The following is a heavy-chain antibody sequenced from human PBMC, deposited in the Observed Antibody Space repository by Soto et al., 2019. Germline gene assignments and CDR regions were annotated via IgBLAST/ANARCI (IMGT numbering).Heavy chain of an antibody. CDR2: IYYSGST. J-gene: IGHJ4*02. CDR3: ARITGTTHVDY. Sequence: QLQLQESGPGLVKPSETLSLTCTVSGGSISSSSYYWGWIRQPPGKGLEWIGSIYYSGSTYYNPSLKSRVTISVDTSKNQFSLKQSSVTVADTAIYYCARITGTTHVDYWGRGTLVTVSS. V-gene: IGHV4-39*01. D-gene: IGHD1-7*01. CDR1: GGSISSSSYY.